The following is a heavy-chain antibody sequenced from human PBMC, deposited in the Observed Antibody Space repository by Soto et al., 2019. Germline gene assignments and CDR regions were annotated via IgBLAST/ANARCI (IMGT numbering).Heavy chain of an antibody. CDR1: GGSVSSGSYY. CDR3: ASSTPRGNYSAY. J-gene: IGHJ4*02. CDR2: IYYSGST. Sequence: SETLSLTCTVSGGSVSSGSYYWSWIRQPPGKGLEWIGYIYYSGSTNYNPSLKSRVTISVDTSKNQFSLKLSSVTAADTAVYYCASSTPRGNYSAYWGQGTLVTVSS. V-gene: IGHV4-61*01. D-gene: IGHD2-15*01.